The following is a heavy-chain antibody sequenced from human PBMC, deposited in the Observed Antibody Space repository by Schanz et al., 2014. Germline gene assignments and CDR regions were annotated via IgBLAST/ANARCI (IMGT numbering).Heavy chain of an antibody. J-gene: IGHJ4*02. D-gene: IGHD2-8*02. V-gene: IGHV3-11*01. CDR1: GFPFSDYF. CDR3: AKALESCPGGRCSRGYFDY. Sequence: VQLAESGGGLVQPGGSLRLSCTASGFPFSDYFMAWIRQPPGRGLEWGSCIGNGGVTIYYADSVKGRFTISRDNFKGALYLQMSSLRAEDTAVYYCAKALESCPGGRCSRGYFDYWGQGTLVTVSS. CDR2: IGNGGVTI.